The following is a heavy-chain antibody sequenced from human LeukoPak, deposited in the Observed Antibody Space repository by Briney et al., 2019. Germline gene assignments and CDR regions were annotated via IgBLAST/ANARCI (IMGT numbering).Heavy chain of an antibody. J-gene: IGHJ4*02. CDR2: FHPEDSET. CDR3: ARALRYFDWLPPRFDF. V-gene: IGHV1-24*01. CDR1: GYTFTSFG. D-gene: IGHD3-9*01. Sequence: GASVRVSCKASGYTFTSFGISWGRQAPGQGGEGRGGFHPEDSETIYAQKFQGTVTRTQDTSTDTAYMELSSLRSEDTAVYYCARALRYFDWLPPRFDFWAQGTLVTLSS.